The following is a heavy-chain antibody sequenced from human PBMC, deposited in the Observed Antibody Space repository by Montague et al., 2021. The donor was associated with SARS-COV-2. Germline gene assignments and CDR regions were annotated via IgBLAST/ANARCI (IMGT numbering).Heavy chain of an antibody. Sequence: TLSLTCTVSGGSISSGGYYWSWIRQPPGKGLEWIGYIYYSGSTYYNPSLKSRVTIPVDTSKNQFSLKLSSVTAADTAVYYCARVQGITMIVVVIGAFDSWGQGTMVTVSS. J-gene: IGHJ3*01. CDR3: ARVQGITMIVVVIGAFDS. CDR2: IYYSGST. CDR1: GGSISSGGYY. D-gene: IGHD3-22*01. V-gene: IGHV4-31*03.